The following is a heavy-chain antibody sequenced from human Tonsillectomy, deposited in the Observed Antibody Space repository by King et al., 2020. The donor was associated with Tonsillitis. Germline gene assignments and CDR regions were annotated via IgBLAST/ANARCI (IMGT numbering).Heavy chain of an antibody. Sequence: VQLQQSGPGLVKPSQTLSLTCAISGDSVSSNSAAWNWIRQSPWSGLEWLGRTYYRSKWYDDYAVSVKSRITINPDTSKNQFSLQLSSVTPEDTAVDYCAKEAAQGAFDIWGQGTVVTVSS. CDR1: GDSVSSNSAA. V-gene: IGHV6-1*01. CDR3: AKEAAQGAFDI. J-gene: IGHJ3*02. CDR2: TYYRSKWYD. D-gene: IGHD6-13*01.